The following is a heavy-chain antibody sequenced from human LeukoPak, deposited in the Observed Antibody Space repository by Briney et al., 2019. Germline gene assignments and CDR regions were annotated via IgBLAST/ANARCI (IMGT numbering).Heavy chain of an antibody. D-gene: IGHD1-26*01. CDR3: ARFIVGATMGFDY. J-gene: IGHJ4*02. V-gene: IGHV4-61*02. CDR1: GGSISSGSYY. Sequence: SETLSLTCTVSGGSISSGSYYWSWIRQPAGRGLEWIGRIYTSGRTNYNPSLKSRVTISVDTSKNQFSLKLSSVTAADTAVYYCARFIVGATMGFDYWGQGTLVTVSS. CDR2: IYTSGRT.